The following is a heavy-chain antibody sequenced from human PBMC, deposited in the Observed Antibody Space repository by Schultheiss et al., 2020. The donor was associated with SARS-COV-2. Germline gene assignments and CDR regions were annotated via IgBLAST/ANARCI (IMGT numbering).Heavy chain of an antibody. CDR2: INHSGST. J-gene: IGHJ4*02. V-gene: IGHV4-34*01. D-gene: IGHD3-10*01. Sequence: SETLSLTCAVSGVSVSSGGYYWSWIRQPPGKGLEWIGEINHSGSTNYNPSLKSRVTISVDTSKNQFSLKLSSVTAADTAVYYCARGPIGGFDYWGQGTLVTVSS. CDR3: ARGPIGGFDY. CDR1: GVSVSSGGYY.